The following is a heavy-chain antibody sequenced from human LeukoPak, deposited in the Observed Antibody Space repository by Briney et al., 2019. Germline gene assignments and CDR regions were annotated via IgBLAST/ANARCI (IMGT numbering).Heavy chain of an antibody. J-gene: IGHJ4*02. V-gene: IGHV4-34*01. CDR2: INHSGST. CDR3: ERGLRDKWLSRVDY. D-gene: IGHD6-19*01. CDR1: GGSFSVYY. Sequence: PSETLSLTCAVYGGSFSVYYWSWIRQPPGKGLEWIGEINHSGSTNYNPSRKSRVTITVDTSKNQLSLNLSSVAAADKAVSYCERGLRDKWLSRVDYWGQGTLVTVSS.